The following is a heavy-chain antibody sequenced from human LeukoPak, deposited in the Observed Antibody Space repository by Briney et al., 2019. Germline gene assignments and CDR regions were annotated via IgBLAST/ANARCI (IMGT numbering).Heavy chain of an antibody. CDR1: GYTFTGYY. CDR3: ARDYDFWSGYYSDAFDI. J-gene: IGHJ3*02. CDR2: INPNSGGT. D-gene: IGHD3-3*01. V-gene: IGHV1-2*02. Sequence: GASVKVSRKASGYTFTGYYMHWVRQAPGQGLEWMGWINPNSGGTNYAQKFQGRVTMTRDTSISTAYMELSRLRSDDTAVYYCARDYDFWSGYYSDAFDIRGQGTMVTVSS.